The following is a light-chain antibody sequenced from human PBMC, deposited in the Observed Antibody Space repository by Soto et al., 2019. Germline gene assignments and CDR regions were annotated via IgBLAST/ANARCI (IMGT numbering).Light chain of an antibody. Sequence: QSAPTQPASVSGSPGQSITISCTGTSNDNYAYKYVSWYQQYPGKAPKLIIYDVSVRPPGVSDRFSGSKSGDTASLTISGLQAEDEADYYCSSYTKSSTWVFGGGTKLTVL. V-gene: IGLV2-14*03. J-gene: IGLJ3*02. CDR2: DVS. CDR1: SNDNYAYKY. CDR3: SSYTKSSTWV.